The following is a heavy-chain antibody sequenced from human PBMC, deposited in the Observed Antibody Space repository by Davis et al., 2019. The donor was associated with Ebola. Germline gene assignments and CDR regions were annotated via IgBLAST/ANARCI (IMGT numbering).Heavy chain of an antibody. Sequence: ASVKVSCKASGYTFTDYNIHWVRQAPGQGLEWMGWINPNIGVTSYAQKFHGRVTITADESTSTAYMELSSLTSEDTAVYYCARFTTGDFQYWGQGTLVTVSS. CDR1: GYTFTDYN. J-gene: IGHJ1*01. D-gene: IGHD3-22*01. CDR2: INPNIGVT. CDR3: ARFTTGDFQY. V-gene: IGHV1-2*02.